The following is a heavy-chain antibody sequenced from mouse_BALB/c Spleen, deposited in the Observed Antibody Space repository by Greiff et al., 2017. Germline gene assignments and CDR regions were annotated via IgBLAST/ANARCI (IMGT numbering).Heavy chain of an antibody. J-gene: IGHJ4*01. CDR1: GYAFSSYW. CDR3: ASWLLAMDY. V-gene: IGHV1-80*01. Sequence: VKLMESGAELVRPGSSVKISCKASGYAFSSYWMNWVKQRPGQGLEWIGQIYPGDGDTNYNGKFKGKATLTADKSSSTAYMQLSSLTSEDSAVYFCASWLLAMDYWGQGTSVTVSS. D-gene: IGHD2-3*01. CDR2: IYPGDGDT.